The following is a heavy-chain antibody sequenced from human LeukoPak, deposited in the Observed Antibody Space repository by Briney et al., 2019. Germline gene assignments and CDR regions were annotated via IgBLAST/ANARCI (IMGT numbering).Heavy chain of an antibody. CDR3: ASSEATTTPPPYGMDV. V-gene: IGHV4-4*02. J-gene: IGHJ6*02. CDR1: GGSISSSNW. D-gene: IGHD5-12*01. Sequence: SETLSLTCAVSGGSISSSNWWSWVRQHPGKGLEGIGYIYYSGSTFYNPSLKSRVTISVDMSKNQFSLKLNSVTAADTAVYYCASSEATTTPPPYGMDVWGQGTTVTVSS. CDR2: IYYSGST.